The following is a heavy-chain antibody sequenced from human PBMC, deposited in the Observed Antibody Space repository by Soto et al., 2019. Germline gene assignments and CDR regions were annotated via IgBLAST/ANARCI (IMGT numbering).Heavy chain of an antibody. CDR3: AKTGYCSGGSCYSNVDY. CDR2: INPSGGRT. D-gene: IGHD2-15*01. Sequence: ASVKVSCKASGYTFTTYYMHWVRQAPGQGLEWMGIINPSGGRTSYAQKFQGRVTTTSDTSTSTVYMELSSLRSEDTAVYYCAKTGYCSGGSCYSNVDYWGQGTLVTVSS. J-gene: IGHJ4*02. CDR1: GYTFTTYY. V-gene: IGHV1-46*01.